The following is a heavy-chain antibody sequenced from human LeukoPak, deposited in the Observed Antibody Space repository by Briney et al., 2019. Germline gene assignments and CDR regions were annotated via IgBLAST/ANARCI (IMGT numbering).Heavy chain of an antibody. D-gene: IGHD3-16*02. J-gene: IGHJ5*02. Sequence: ASVKVSCKVSGYTLTELSVHWVRQAPGKGLEWMGGFDPEDGETIYAQKFQGRVTMTEDTSTDTAYMELSSLRSEDTAVYYCATVSLSYNWFDPWGQGTLVTVSS. V-gene: IGHV1-24*01. CDR1: GYTLTELS. CDR2: FDPEDGET. CDR3: ATVSLSYNWFDP.